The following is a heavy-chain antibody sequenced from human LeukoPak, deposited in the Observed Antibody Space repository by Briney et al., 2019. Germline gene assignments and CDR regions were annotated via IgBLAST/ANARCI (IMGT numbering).Heavy chain of an antibody. J-gene: IGHJ6*02. CDR3: AKAISSRGYYYYGMDV. CDR2: ISGSGGST. D-gene: IGHD6-13*01. V-gene: IGHV3-23*01. Sequence: PGGSLRLSCAASGFTFSSYAMSWVRQAPGKGLEWVSAISGSGGSTYYADSVKGRFTISRDNSKNTLYLQMNSLRAEDTAVYYCAKAISSRGYYYYGMDVWGQGTTVTVS. CDR1: GFTFSSYA.